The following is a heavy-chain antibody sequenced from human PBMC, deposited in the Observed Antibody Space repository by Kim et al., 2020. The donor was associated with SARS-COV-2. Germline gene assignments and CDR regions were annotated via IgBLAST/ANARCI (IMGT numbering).Heavy chain of an antibody. D-gene: IGHD1-26*01. V-gene: IGHV3-23*01. CDR3: AKASSRGAYLTYFDY. Sequence: ADSVKGRFTISGDDSKNTLHLQMNSLRAEDTAVYYCAKASSRGAYLTYFDYWGPGTLVTVSS. J-gene: IGHJ4*02.